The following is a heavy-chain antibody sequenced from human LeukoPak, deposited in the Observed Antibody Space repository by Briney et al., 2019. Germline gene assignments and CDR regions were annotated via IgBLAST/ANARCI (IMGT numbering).Heavy chain of an antibody. CDR1: GFTFSIYG. Sequence: GGSLRLSCAASGFTFSIYGMHWVRQAPGKGLEWVAVISYDGSNKYYADSVKGRFTISRDNSKNTLYLQMNSLRAEDTAVYYCAKVLAVADPDYWGQGTLVTVSS. D-gene: IGHD6-19*01. CDR2: ISYDGSNK. V-gene: IGHV3-30*18. CDR3: AKVLAVADPDY. J-gene: IGHJ4*02.